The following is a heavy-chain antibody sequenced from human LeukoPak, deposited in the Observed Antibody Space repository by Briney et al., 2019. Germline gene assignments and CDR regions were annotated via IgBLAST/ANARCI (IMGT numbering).Heavy chain of an antibody. CDR2: INGDGSST. J-gene: IGHJ4*02. CDR3: ARGYGPDY. D-gene: IGHD1-14*01. Sequence: PGGSLRLSXAASGFTFSRFWMHWVRQAPGKGLVWVSRINGDGSSTNYADSVKGRFTISRDDAKSTLYLQMNSLRAEDTAVYYCARGYGPDYWGQGTLVTVSS. V-gene: IGHV3-74*01. CDR1: GFTFSRFW.